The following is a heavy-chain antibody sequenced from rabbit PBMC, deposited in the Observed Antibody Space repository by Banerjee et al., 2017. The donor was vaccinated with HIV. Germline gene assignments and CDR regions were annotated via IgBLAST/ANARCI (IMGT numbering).Heavy chain of an antibody. CDR1: GFTISSSYW. CDR3: ARGVYTDDYFDL. CDR2: IDTASSRTT. J-gene: IGHJ4*01. Sequence: QEQLVESGGDLVKPGASLTLTCTASGFTISSSYWICWVRQAPGKGLEWIACIDTASSRTTWYASWAKGRFTISQTSSTTVTLQTTSLTAADMATYFCARGVYTDDYFDLWGPGTLVTVS. D-gene: IGHD1-1*01. V-gene: IGHV1S45*01.